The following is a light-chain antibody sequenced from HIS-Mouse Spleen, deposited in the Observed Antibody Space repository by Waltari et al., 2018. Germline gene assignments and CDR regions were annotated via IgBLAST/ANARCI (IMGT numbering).Light chain of an antibody. CDR2: AAS. V-gene: IGKV1D-8*02. J-gene: IGKJ2*01. Sequence: AIWMTQSPSLLSASTGDRVTICCRLSQGISSDLAWYQQKPGKAPELLIYAASTLQSGVPSRFSGSGSGTDFTLTISCLQSEDFATYYCQQYYSFPYTFGQGTKLEIK. CDR1: QGISSD. CDR3: QQYYSFPYT.